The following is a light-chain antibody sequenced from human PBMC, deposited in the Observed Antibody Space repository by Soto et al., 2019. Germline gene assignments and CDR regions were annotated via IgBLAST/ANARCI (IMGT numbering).Light chain of an antibody. V-gene: IGKV1-5*03. Sequence: DLQMTQSPSTLSASVGDRVTISCRASQSISNWLAWYQQKPGKAPKLLIYKASTLESGVPSRFSGSGSGTEFTLTISGLQPDDFATCYCQQYNSSFGQGTKVEIK. J-gene: IGKJ2*01. CDR2: KAS. CDR3: QQYNSS. CDR1: QSISNW.